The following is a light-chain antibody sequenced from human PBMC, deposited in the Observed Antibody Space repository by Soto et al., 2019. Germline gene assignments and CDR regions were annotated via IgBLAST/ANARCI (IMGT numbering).Light chain of an antibody. Sequence: QSVLTQPASVSGSPGQSIAISCTGTSSDVGGYNYVSWYQQYPGKAPKPMIYDVSSRPSGVSSRFSGSKSGNTASLTISGLQAEDEADYYCYSYSGSTTSYVFGTGTKVTVL. CDR2: DVS. CDR3: YSYSGSTTSYV. J-gene: IGLJ1*01. CDR1: SSDVGGYNY. V-gene: IGLV2-14*01.